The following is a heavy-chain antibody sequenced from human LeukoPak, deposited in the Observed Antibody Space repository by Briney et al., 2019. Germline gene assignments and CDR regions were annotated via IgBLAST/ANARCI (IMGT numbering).Heavy chain of an antibody. J-gene: IGHJ5*02. CDR2: IWYDGSNK. V-gene: IGHV3-33*01. CDR3: ARDQVGATVLVNWFDP. D-gene: IGHD1-26*01. Sequence: GGSLRLSCAASGFTFSSYGMHWVRQAPGKGLEWVAVIWYDGSNKYYADSEKGRFTISRDNSKNTLYLQMNSLRAEDTAVYYCARDQVGATVLVNWFDPWGQGTLVTVSS. CDR1: GFTFSSYG.